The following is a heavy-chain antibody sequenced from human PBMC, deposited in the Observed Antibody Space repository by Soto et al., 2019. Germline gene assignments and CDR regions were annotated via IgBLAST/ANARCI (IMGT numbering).Heavy chain of an antibody. J-gene: IGHJ3*02. CDR1: GYTFTVYY. Sequence: ASVKVSCKASGYTFTVYYMHWVRQAPGQGLEWMGWINPNSGGTNYAQKFQGWVTMTRDTSISTAYMELSRLRSDDTAVYYCARGPRAIWSGPKRPNDAFDIWGQGTMVTVSS. CDR3: ARGPRAIWSGPKRPNDAFDI. CDR2: INPNSGGT. V-gene: IGHV1-2*04. D-gene: IGHD3-3*01.